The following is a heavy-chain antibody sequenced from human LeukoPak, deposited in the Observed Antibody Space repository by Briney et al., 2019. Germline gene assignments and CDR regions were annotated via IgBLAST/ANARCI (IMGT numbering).Heavy chain of an antibody. V-gene: IGHV1-69*01. Sequence: GASVKVSCKASGGTFSTYGITWVRQAPGQGLEWMGGIIPMFDTADHAQKFQGRVTITADESTSTAYMELSSLRSEDTAVYYCARVGGGDGYNLGAFDIWGQGTMVTVSS. CDR3: ARVGGGDGYNLGAFDI. CDR1: GGTFSTYG. J-gene: IGHJ3*02. CDR2: IIPMFDTA. D-gene: IGHD5-24*01.